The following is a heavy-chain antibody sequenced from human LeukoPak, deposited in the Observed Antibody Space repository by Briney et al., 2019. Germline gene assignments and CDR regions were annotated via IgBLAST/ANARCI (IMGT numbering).Heavy chain of an antibody. CDR2: ISYDGSNK. CDR3: ASEAAELGQIDY. V-gene: IGHV3-30*04. J-gene: IGHJ4*02. CDR1: GFTFSSYA. D-gene: IGHD1-7*01. Sequence: GRSLRLSCAASGFTFSSYAMHWDRQAPGKGLEWVAVISYDGSNKYYADSVKGRFTISRDNSKNTLYLQMNSLRAEDTAVYYCASEAAELGQIDYWGQGTLVTVSS.